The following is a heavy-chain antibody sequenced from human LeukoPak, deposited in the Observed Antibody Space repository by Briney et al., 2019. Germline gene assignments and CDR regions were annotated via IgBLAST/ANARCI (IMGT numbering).Heavy chain of an antibody. V-gene: IGHV1-46*01. CDR2: INPSGGST. D-gene: IGHD4-17*01. CDR3: ARSRAFYGDYEFNTYYYYGMDV. Sequence: ASVKVSCKASGYTFTSYYMHWVRQAPGQGPEWMGIINPSGGSTSYAQKFQGRVTMTRDTSMSTVYMELSSLRSEDTAVYYCARSRAFYGDYEFNTYYYYGMDVWGQGTTVTVSS. CDR1: GYTFTSYY. J-gene: IGHJ6*02.